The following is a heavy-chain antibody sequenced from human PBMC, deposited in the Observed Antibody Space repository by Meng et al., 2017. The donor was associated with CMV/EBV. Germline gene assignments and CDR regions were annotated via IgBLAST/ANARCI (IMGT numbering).Heavy chain of an antibody. Sequence: GSLRLSCTVSGYSISSGYYWGWIRQPPGKGLEWIGSIYHSGSTYYNPSLKSRVTISVDTSKNQFSLKLSFVTAADTAVYYCAIEYYYGSGSQFDYWGQGTLVTVSS. CDR2: IYHSGST. CDR3: AIEYYYGSGSQFDY. D-gene: IGHD3-10*01. V-gene: IGHV4-38-2*02. CDR1: GYSISSGYY. J-gene: IGHJ4*02.